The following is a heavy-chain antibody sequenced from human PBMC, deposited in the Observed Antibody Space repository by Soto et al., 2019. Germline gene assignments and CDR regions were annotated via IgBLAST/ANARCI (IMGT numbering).Heavy chain of an antibody. Sequence: QDPLVQSGAEVKKPGASAKVSCKASGYTFKNYGINWVRQAPGRGLEWVAWISAYNGDTSYAQHFQGRVTVTTETVTNTAYMELRSLRPDDTAVYFCVLGGLETGYYRDMDYWGQGTLVSVSS. V-gene: IGHV1-18*04. CDR3: VLGGLETGYYRDMDY. CDR1: GYTFKNYG. D-gene: IGHD3-9*01. CDR2: ISAYNGDT. J-gene: IGHJ4*02.